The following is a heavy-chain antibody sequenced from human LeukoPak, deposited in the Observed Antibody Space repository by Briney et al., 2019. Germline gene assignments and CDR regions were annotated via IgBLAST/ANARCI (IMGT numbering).Heavy chain of an antibody. CDR2: IYYSGST. CDR3: ARAYSSSWYFSGVSGHNWFDP. Sequence: SETLCLTCTVSGGSISSYYWSWIRQPPGKGLEWIGYIYYSGSTNYNPSLKSRVTISVDTSKNQFSLKLSSVTAADTAVYYCARAYSSSWYFSGVSGHNWFDPWGQGTLVTVSS. J-gene: IGHJ5*02. CDR1: GGSISSYY. V-gene: IGHV4-59*08. D-gene: IGHD6-13*01.